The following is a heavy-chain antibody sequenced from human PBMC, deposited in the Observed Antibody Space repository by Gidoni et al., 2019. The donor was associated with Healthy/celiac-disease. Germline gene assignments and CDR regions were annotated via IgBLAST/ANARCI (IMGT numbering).Heavy chain of an antibody. CDR3: ARGSVTQSDAFDI. Sequence: QVQLVESGGGVVQPGRSLRLSCAASGFTFSSYAMHWVRQAPGKGLEWVAVISYDGSNKYYADSVKGRFTISRDNSKNTLYLQMNSLRAEDTAVYYCARGSVTQSDAFDIWGQGTMVTVSS. CDR2: ISYDGSNK. J-gene: IGHJ3*02. V-gene: IGHV3-30-3*01. CDR1: GFTFSSYA. D-gene: IGHD4-17*01.